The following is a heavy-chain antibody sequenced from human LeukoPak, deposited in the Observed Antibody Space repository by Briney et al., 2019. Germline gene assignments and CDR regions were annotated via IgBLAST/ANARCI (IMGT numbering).Heavy chain of an antibody. V-gene: IGHV3-7*02. CDR3: ARIYYDSSGYRLFDY. CDR1: GFTFSSYW. CDR2: IKQDGSEK. Sequence: GGSLRLSCAASGFTFSSYWMSWVRQAPGKGLEWVANIKQDGSEKYYVDSVKGRFTISRDNAKNSLYLQMNSLRAEDTAVYYCARIYYDSSGYRLFDYWGQGTLVTVSS. D-gene: IGHD3-22*01. J-gene: IGHJ4*02.